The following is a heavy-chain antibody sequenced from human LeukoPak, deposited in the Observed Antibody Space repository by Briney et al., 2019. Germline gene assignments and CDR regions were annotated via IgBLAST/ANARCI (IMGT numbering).Heavy chain of an antibody. D-gene: IGHD1-26*01. V-gene: IGHV1-46*01. CDR2: INPSGGST. J-gene: IGHJ4*02. CDR3: ARDQGATTFGFDY. CDR1: GYTFTSYY. Sequence: ASVKVSCKASGYTFTSYYMHWVRQAPGQGLEWMGIINPSGGSTSYAQKFQGRVTMTRDTSISTAYMVLSRLRSDDTAVYYCARDQGATTFGFDYWGQGTLVTVSS.